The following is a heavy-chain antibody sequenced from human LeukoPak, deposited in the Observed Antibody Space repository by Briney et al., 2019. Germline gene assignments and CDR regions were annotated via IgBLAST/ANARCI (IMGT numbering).Heavy chain of an antibody. V-gene: IGHV3-23*01. CDR1: GFTFSSYA. J-gene: IGHJ4*02. CDR3: AKVSSFGVITDRGAFDY. CDR2: ISGSGGST. D-gene: IGHD3-22*01. Sequence: PGGSLRLSCAASGFTFSSYAMSWVRQAPGKGLEWVSAISGSGGSTYYADSVKGRFTISRDNSKNTLYLQMNSLRAEDTAVYYCAKVSSFGVITDRGAFDYWGQGTLVTVSS.